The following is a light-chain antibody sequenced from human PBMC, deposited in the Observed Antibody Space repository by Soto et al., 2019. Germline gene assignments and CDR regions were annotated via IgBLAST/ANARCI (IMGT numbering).Light chain of an antibody. CDR1: QTISSW. V-gene: IGKV1-5*03. J-gene: IGKJ4*01. CDR2: KAS. CDR3: QQYYSYPLN. Sequence: QMTQSPSTLSGSVGDRVTITCRASQTISSWLAWYQQKPGKAPKLLIYKASTLKSGVPSRFSGSGSGTDFTLTISCLQSEDFATYYCQQYYSYPLNFGGGTKVDIK.